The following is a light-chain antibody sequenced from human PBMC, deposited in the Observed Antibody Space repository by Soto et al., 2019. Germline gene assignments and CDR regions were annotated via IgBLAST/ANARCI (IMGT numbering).Light chain of an antibody. Sequence: EIVLTQSPGTLSLSPGERATLSCRASHSVTSDFLAWYQQKPGQAPRLLIYAASSRATDIPDRFSGSGSGNDFTLTISRLEPEDFAVYYCQQYGSSPPYTFGQGTKLEIK. CDR2: AAS. V-gene: IGKV3-20*01. CDR1: HSVTSDF. CDR3: QQYGSSPPYT. J-gene: IGKJ2*01.